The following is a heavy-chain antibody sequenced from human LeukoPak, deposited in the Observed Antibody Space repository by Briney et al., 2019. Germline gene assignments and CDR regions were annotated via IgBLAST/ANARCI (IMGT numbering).Heavy chain of an antibody. CDR2: TYYRSKWYN. CDR3: ARDRRVAARLFDY. Sequence: SQTLSLTCAISGDSVSSNSADWNWIRQSPSRGLEWQGRTYYRSKWYNDYAVSVKSRITINPDTSKNQFSLQLNSVTPEDTAVYYCARDRRVAARLFDYWGQGTLVTVSS. D-gene: IGHD6-6*01. J-gene: IGHJ4*02. CDR1: GDSVSSNSAD. V-gene: IGHV6-1*01.